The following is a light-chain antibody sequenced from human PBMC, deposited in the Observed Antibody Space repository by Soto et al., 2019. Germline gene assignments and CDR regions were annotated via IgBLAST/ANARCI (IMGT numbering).Light chain of an antibody. V-gene: IGKV3-15*01. CDR1: QSVSNN. CDR2: GAS. Sequence: EIVITQSPATLSVSPGETATLSCRASQSVSNNVAWYQQKPGQAPRLLILGASTRATGIPARFSGSGSGTEFTLSISSLQSEDFAVYYCKQYSNWPPITFGQGTRLEIK. CDR3: KQYSNWPPIT. J-gene: IGKJ5*01.